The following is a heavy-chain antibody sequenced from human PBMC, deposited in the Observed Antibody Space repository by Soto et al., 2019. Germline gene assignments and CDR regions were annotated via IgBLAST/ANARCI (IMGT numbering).Heavy chain of an antibody. CDR1: GASFMSHY. CDR3: ARGDSESIFGPRGGFMDP. Sequence: SEPLTLTCSTAGASFMSHYWNWIRQSPGKGLEWIGYINYIGITNYNPSLKSRVTISVDTSKNQFSLKLTSVIAADTAVYFCARGDSESIFGPRGGFMDPWGMETL. V-gene: IGHV4-59*11. CDR2: INYIGIT. D-gene: IGHD3-3*01. J-gene: IGHJ5*02.